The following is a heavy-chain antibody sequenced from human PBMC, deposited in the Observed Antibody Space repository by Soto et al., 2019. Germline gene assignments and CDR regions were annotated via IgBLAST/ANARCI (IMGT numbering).Heavy chain of an antibody. CDR3: AVAVAGPTAIGY. Sequence: EVQLVESGGGLVQPGGSLRLSCAASGFTFSSYWMHWVRQAPGKGLVWFSRNNSDGSSTSYADSVKGRFTISRDNAKNTLYLQMNSLSAEDTAVYYCAVAVAGPTAIGYWGQGTLVTVSS. J-gene: IGHJ4*02. V-gene: IGHV3-74*01. CDR1: GFTFSSYW. CDR2: NNSDGSST. D-gene: IGHD6-19*01.